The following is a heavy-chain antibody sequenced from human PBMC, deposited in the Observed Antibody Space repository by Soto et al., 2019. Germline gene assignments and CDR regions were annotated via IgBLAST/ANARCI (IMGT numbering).Heavy chain of an antibody. J-gene: IGHJ4*02. Sequence: GGSLRLSCAASGFTFSSYAMSWVRQAPGKGLEWVSSISSSSSYIYYADSVKGRFTISRDNAKNSLYLQMNSLRVEDTAVYYCARQQVAGPFWSGDYFDYWGQGTLVTVSS. D-gene: IGHD6-19*01. CDR1: GFTFSSYA. CDR2: ISSSSSYI. CDR3: ARQQVAGPFWSGDYFDY. V-gene: IGHV3-21*01.